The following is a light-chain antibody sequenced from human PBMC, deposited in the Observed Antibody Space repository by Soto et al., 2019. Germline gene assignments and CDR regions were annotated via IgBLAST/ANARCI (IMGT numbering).Light chain of an antibody. V-gene: IGLV2-14*01. Sequence: QSALTQPASVSGSPGQSITISCTGTSSHVGGYNFVSWYQQHPGKAPKLMIYEVSNRPSGVSNRFSGSKSGNTASLTISGLQAEDEADYYCNSYTSSRTLVFGGGTQLTVL. CDR1: SSHVGGYNF. CDR3: NSYTSSRTLV. J-gene: IGLJ3*02. CDR2: EVS.